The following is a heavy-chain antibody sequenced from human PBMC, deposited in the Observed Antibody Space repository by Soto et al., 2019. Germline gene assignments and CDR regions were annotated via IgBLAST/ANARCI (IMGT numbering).Heavy chain of an antibody. J-gene: IGHJ3*02. CDR1: GGSFSGYY. CDR3: ARDSGPTYYYDSSGYSEAFDI. V-gene: IGHV4-34*01. CDR2: INHSGST. D-gene: IGHD3-22*01. Sequence: SETLSLTCAVYGGSFSGYYWSWIRQPPGKGLEWIGEINHSGSTNYNPSLKSRVTISVDTSKNQFSLKLSSVTAADTAVYYCARDSGPTYYYDSSGYSEAFDIWGQGTMVTVSS.